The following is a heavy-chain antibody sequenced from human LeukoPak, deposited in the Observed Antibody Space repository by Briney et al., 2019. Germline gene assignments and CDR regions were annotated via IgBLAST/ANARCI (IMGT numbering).Heavy chain of an antibody. J-gene: IGHJ4*02. CDR2: IIPILGIA. CDR3: ARAEGGSQFDY. Sequence: GASVKVSCKASGGTFSSYAISWVRQAPGQGLEWMGRIIPILGIANYAQKFQGRVTITADKSTSTAYMELSSLRSEDTAVYYCARAEGGSQFDYWGQGTLVTVSS. D-gene: IGHD3-16*01. V-gene: IGHV1-69*04. CDR1: GGTFSSYA.